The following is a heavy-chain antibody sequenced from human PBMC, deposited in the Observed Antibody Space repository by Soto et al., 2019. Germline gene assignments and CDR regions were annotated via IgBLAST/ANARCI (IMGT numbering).Heavy chain of an antibody. CDR2: ISGSGHST. J-gene: IGHJ4*02. Sequence: GGSLRLSCAASGFTFSSYAMSWVRQAPGKGLEWVSAISGSGHSTYYADSVKGRFTISRDKSKNNLYLQMDSLRAEDTAVYYCAKDQAHFLYSSGEYYFDYRGPGTLVTAPQ. D-gene: IGHD6-19*01. CDR3: AKDQAHFLYSSGEYYFDY. CDR1: GFTFSSYA. V-gene: IGHV3-23*01.